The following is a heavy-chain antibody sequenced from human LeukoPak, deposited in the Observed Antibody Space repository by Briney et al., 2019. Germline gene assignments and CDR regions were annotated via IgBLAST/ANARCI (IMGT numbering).Heavy chain of an antibody. V-gene: IGHV3-23*01. CDR2: ISGSGGST. CDR1: GSTFSSYA. J-gene: IGHJ6*03. Sequence: GGSLRLSCAASGSTFSSYAMSWVRQAPGKGLEWVSAISGSGGSTYYADSVKGRFTISRDNSKNTLYLQMNSLRAEDTAVYYCANFLEWMEGYYYYYMDVWGKGTTVTVSS. CDR3: ANFLEWMEGYYYYYMDV. D-gene: IGHD3-3*01.